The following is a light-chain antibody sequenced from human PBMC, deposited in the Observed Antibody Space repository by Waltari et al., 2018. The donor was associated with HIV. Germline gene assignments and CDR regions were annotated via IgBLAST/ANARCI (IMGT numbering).Light chain of an antibody. CDR3: QSYDTKTHWV. J-gene: IGLJ3*02. V-gene: IGLV6-57*01. Sequence: NFMLNQPHSVSGSAGTTVTISCTRDSGSIGRHSVQRFQQRPGRSPRTLIFEDNQRPSGVSARFSASIDSSSNSASLTIAGLKTEDEGHYYCQSYDTKTHWVFGGGSKLTVL. CDR1: SGSIGRHS. CDR2: EDN.